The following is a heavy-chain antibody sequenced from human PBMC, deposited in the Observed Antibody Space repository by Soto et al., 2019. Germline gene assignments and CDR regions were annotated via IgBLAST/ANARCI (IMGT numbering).Heavy chain of an antibody. J-gene: IGHJ4*02. Sequence: QLQLQESGPGLVKPSETLSLTCTVSGGSISSSSYYWGWIRQPPGKGLEWIGSIYYSGSTYYNPSLKSRVTISVDTSKNQFSLKLSSVTAADTAVYYCARHGMIVVVTAIDYWGQGTLVTVSS. CDR1: GGSISSSSYY. D-gene: IGHD2-21*02. V-gene: IGHV4-39*01. CDR2: IYYSGST. CDR3: ARHGMIVVVTAIDY.